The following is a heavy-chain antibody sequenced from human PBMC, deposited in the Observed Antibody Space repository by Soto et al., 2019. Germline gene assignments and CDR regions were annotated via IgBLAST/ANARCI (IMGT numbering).Heavy chain of an antibody. CDR1: GGTFSSYA. Sequence: GASVKVSCKASGGTFSSYAISWVRQAPGQRLEKIRGIIPIFGTANYAQKFQGRVTITADESTSTAYMELSSLRSEDTAVYYCASANYDILTGYTYYGMDVWGQGTTVTVS. V-gene: IGHV1-69*13. CDR2: IIPIFGTA. J-gene: IGHJ6*02. CDR3: ASANYDILTGYTYYGMDV. D-gene: IGHD3-9*01.